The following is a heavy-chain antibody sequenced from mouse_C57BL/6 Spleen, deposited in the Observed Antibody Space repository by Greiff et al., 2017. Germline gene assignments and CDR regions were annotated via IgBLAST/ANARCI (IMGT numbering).Heavy chain of an antibody. CDR1: GYTFTDYY. CDR2: IYPGSGNT. CDR3: ARSYGQEAWFAY. Sequence: VQLQQSGAELVRPGASVKLSCKASGYTFTDYYINWVKQRPGQGLEWIARIYPGSGNTYYNEKLKGKATLTAEKSSSTAYMQLSSLTSEDSAVYFCARSYGQEAWFAYWGQGTLVTVSA. J-gene: IGHJ3*01. D-gene: IGHD2-10*02. V-gene: IGHV1-76*01.